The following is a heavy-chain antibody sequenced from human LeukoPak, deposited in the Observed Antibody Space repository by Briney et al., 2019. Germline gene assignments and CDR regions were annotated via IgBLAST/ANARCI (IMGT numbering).Heavy chain of an antibody. CDR3: ARDLSATWFSLAF. V-gene: IGHV3-20*04. D-gene: IGHD3-10*01. CDR2: ISWDGAS. Sequence: PGESLRLSCATSGLSIADYGMSWVRHVPWQGLDWVAGISWDGASGYSDSVKGRFTISRDNAKNSLYLQMIGLRGEDTAIYFCARDLSATWFSLAFWGQGALVTVSS. J-gene: IGHJ4*02. CDR1: GLSIADYG.